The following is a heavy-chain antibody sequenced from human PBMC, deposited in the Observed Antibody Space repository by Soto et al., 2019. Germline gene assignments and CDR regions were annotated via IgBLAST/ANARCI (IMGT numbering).Heavy chain of an antibody. CDR3: AKDGGRPGALSYCCDI. Sequence: QGQLVESGGGVVQPGRSLSLSCASSGFTFSNYAMHWVRQSPGKGLEWVAAISYDGTNEYYAASVEGRFTISRDNSKNTLCIEMNSLRPDDTAGYFCAKDGGRPGALSYCCDIWGQGTGVIASS. J-gene: IGHJ3*02. D-gene: IGHD3-10*01. CDR1: GFTFSNYA. V-gene: IGHV3-30*18. CDR2: ISYDGTNE.